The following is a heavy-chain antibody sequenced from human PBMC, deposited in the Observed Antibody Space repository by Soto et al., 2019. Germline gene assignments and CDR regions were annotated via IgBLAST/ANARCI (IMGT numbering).Heavy chain of an antibody. Sequence: GESLKISCAASGFTFSSYAMSWVRQAPGKGLEWVSAISGSGGSTYYADSVKGRFTISRDNSKNTLYLQMNSLRAEDTAVYYCAKGVARDSSGSGDIWGQGTMVTVSS. CDR1: GFTFSSYA. CDR2: ISGSGGST. CDR3: AKGVARDSSGSGDI. D-gene: IGHD3-22*01. J-gene: IGHJ3*02. V-gene: IGHV3-23*01.